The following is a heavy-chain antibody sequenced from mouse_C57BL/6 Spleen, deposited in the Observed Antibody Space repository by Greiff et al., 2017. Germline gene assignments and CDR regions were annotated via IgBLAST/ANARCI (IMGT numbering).Heavy chain of an antibody. D-gene: IGHD2-3*01. CDR3: ARDRGDGYYLWYFDV. CDR1: GFTFSDYY. CDR2: INYDGSST. Sequence: EVQRVESEGGLVQPGRSMKLSCTASGFTFSDYYMAWVRQVPEKGLEWVANINYDGSSTYYLDSLKSRFIISRDNAKNILYLQMSSLKSEDTATYYCARDRGDGYYLWYFDVWGTGTTVTVSS. V-gene: IGHV5-16*01. J-gene: IGHJ1*03.